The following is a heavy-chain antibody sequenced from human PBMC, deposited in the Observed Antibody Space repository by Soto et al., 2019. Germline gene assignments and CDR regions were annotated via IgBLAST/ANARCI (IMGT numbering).Heavy chain of an antibody. V-gene: IGHV4-30-2*01. J-gene: IGHJ3*02. CDR1: GGSISSGGYS. CDR2: IYHSGST. D-gene: IGHD3-22*01. Sequence: LQLQESGSGLVKPSQTLSLTCAVSGGSISSGGYSWSWIRQPPGKGLEWIGYIYHSGSTYYNPSLKSRVTISVDRSKNQFSLKLSSVTAADTAVYYCTRVRDSSGYVDAFDIWGQGTMVTVSS. CDR3: TRVRDSSGYVDAFDI.